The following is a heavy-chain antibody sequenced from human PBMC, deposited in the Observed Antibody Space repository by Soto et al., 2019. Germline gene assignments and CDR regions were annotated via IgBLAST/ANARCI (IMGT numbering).Heavy chain of an antibody. J-gene: IGHJ6*03. CDR2: ISSSGSTI. Sequence: GGSLRLSCAASGFTFSDYYMSWIRQAPGKGLEWVSYISSSGSTIYYADSVKGRFTISRDNAKNSLYLQMNSLRAEDTAVYYCARDVRLNNWNYVYYYYYMDVWGKGTTVTVSS. V-gene: IGHV3-11*01. CDR1: GFTFSDYY. D-gene: IGHD1-7*01. CDR3: ARDVRLNNWNYVYYYYYMDV.